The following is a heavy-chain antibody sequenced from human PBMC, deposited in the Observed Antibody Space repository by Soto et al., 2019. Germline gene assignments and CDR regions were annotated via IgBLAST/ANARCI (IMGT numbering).Heavy chain of an antibody. D-gene: IGHD1-26*01. V-gene: IGHV1-69*13. CDR1: GGTFSSYA. CDR3: ARVRGSYEADTYYYYGMDV. CDR2: IIPIFGTA. Sequence: SVKVSCKASGGTFSSYAISWVRQAPGQGLEWMGGIIPIFGTANYAQKFQGRVTITADESTSTAYMELSSLRPEDTAVYYCARVRGSYEADTYYYYGMDVWGQGTTVTVSS. J-gene: IGHJ6*02.